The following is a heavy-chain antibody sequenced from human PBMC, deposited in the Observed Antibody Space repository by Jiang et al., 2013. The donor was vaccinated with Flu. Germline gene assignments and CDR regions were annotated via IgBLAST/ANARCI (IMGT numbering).Heavy chain of an antibody. J-gene: IGHJ3*02. D-gene: IGHD3-3*01. Sequence: YIYYSGSTNYNPSLKSRVTISVDTSKNQFSLKLSSVTAADTAVYYCARLWEDYDFWSGSDAFDYLGPRDNGHRLF. CDR3: ARLWEDYDFWSGSDAFDY. V-gene: IGHV4-59*01. CDR2: IYYSGST.